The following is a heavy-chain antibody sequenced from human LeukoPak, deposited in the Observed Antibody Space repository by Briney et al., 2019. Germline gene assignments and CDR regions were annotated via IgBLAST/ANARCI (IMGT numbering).Heavy chain of an antibody. D-gene: IGHD5/OR15-5a*01. V-gene: IGHV4-4*02. CDR2: IYHSGTT. CDR1: GAFITNSHW. Sequence: SGTLSLTCAVSGAFITNSHWWSWARQPPGKGLEWIGEIYHSGTTNYNPSLKSRVTMSVDKSKNQFSLKLSSVTAANTAVYYCARETPDVSLFDYWGPGTLVTVSS. CDR3: ARETPDVSLFDY. J-gene: IGHJ4*02.